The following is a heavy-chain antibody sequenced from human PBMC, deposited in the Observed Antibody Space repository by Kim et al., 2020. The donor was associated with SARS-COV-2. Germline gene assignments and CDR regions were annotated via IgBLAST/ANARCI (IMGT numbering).Heavy chain of an antibody. CDR2: LNVNSSGI. D-gene: IGHD3-10*01. CDR3: ATWFRVLAGRVPY. CDR1: GYTFSDYH. Sequence: ASVKVSCKASGYTFSDYHIHCVRPAPGQGLEWMAGLNVNSSGIVEAQMIQGRGPVNRDTSISTAYMDLSGLMADATAVYYCATWFRVLAGRVPYWGQGTLVTVSS. J-gene: IGHJ4*02. V-gene: IGHV1-2*02.